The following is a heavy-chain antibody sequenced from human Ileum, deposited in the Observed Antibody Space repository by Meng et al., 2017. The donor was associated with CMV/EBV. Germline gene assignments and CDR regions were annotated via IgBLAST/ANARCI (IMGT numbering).Heavy chain of an antibody. D-gene: IGHD2-2*01. CDR3: ARSLPGDELLSCDY. CDR1: GESFSDYY. CDR2: INPGGST. Sequence: SETLSLTCAVYGESFSDYYRSWIRQPPGKGLEWIGEINPGGSTNYNPSLKSRVTISVDTSKNQFSLKLSSVTAADTAVYYCARSLPGDELLSCDYWGQGTLVTVSS. V-gene: IGHV4-34*01. J-gene: IGHJ4*02.